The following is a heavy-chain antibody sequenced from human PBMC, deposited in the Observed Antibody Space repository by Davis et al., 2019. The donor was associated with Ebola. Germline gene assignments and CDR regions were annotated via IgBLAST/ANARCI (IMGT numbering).Heavy chain of an antibody. CDR3: ARGLPTLYSGSYFIY. CDR1: GGSISSGGYY. V-gene: IGHV4-61*08. CDR2: INHSGST. J-gene: IGHJ4*02. D-gene: IGHD1-26*01. Sequence: SETLSLTCTVSGGSISSGGYYWSWVRQPPGKGLEWIGEINHSGSTNYNPSLKSRVTMSVDTSKNQFSLKLTSVTAADTAVYYCARGLPTLYSGSYFIYWGQGTLVTVSS.